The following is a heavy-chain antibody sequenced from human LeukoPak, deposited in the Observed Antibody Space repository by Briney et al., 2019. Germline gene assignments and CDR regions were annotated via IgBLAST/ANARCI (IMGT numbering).Heavy chain of an antibody. CDR3: AKAMGDGIVALDALYYGMDV. V-gene: IGHV3-23*01. CDR1: GVTFSSDA. Sequence: GGSLRLSCAASGVTFSSDAMSGGRQPPGEGRQGGSAITGSGGSTYYAHSVTGRFTISRDNSKNKLYLPMTSLGADDTAVYYCAKAMGDGIVALDALYYGMDVWGQGSKVTVS. CDR2: ITGSGGST. J-gene: IGHJ6*02. D-gene: IGHD1-26*01.